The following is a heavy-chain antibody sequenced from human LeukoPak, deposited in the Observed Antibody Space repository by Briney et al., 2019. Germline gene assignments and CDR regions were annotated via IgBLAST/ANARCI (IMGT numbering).Heavy chain of an antibody. V-gene: IGHV3-23*01. D-gene: IGHD3-10*01. CDR1: GFTFSSYA. Sequence: GGSLRLSCAASGFTFSSYAMSWVRQAPGKGLEWVSAISGSGGNAYYADSVKGRFTISRDNSKNTLYLQMNSLRAEDTAVCYCATDYYGSGSYHSPFDYWGQGTLVTVSS. J-gene: IGHJ4*02. CDR3: ATDYYGSGSYHSPFDY. CDR2: ISGSGGNA.